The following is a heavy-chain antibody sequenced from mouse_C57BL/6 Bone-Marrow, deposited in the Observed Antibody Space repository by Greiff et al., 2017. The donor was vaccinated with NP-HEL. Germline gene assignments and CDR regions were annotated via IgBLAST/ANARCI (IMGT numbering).Heavy chain of an antibody. V-gene: IGHV2-2*01. Sequence: VQLQQSGPGLVQPSQSLSITCTVSGFSLTSYGVHWVRQSPGKGLEWLGVIWSGGSTDYNAAFISRLSISKDNSKSQVFFKMNSLQADDTAINYCARNSPLITTVVATDWYFDVWGTGSTVTVSS. CDR3: ARNSPLITTVVATDWYFDV. CDR2: IWSGGST. D-gene: IGHD1-1*01. CDR1: GFSLTSYG. J-gene: IGHJ1*03.